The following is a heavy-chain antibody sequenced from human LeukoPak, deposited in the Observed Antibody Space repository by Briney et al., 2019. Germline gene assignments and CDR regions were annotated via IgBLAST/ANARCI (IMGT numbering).Heavy chain of an antibody. D-gene: IGHD3-9*01. CDR2: IYSGGST. V-gene: IGHV3-66*02. CDR3: ACSPPYDILTGLVAGYFDY. Sequence: GGSLRLSCAASGFTVSSNYMSWVRQAPGKGLEWVSVIYSGGSTYYADSVKGRFTISRDNSKNTLYLQMNSLRAEDTAVCYCACSPPYDILTGLVAGYFDYWGQGTLVTVSS. CDR1: GFTVSSNY. J-gene: IGHJ4*02.